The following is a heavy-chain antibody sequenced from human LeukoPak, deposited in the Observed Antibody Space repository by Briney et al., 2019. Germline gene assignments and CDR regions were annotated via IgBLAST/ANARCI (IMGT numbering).Heavy chain of an antibody. V-gene: IGHV4-4*07. CDR1: GGSIGIYY. CDR2: IYTGGST. J-gene: IGHJ4*02. CDR3: ARVDCSTTSCASDY. D-gene: IGHD2-2*01. Sequence: ASETLSLTCTVSGGSIGIYYWTWIRQPAGKGLEYIGRIYTGGSTNYSPSFKSRVTMSVDTSKNQFSLRLTSVTAADTAVYYCARVDCSTTSCASDYWGRGTLVTASS.